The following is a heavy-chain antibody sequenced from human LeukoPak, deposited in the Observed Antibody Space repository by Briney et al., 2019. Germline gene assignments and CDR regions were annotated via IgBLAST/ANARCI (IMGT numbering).Heavy chain of an antibody. D-gene: IGHD3-22*01. V-gene: IGHV3-66*01. CDR2: IYSSGTS. CDR3: ARAHHSSGLYVWFDP. Sequence: GGSLRLSCAASGFTVTSNYMTWVRQAPGKGLEWVAIIYSSGTSYYADSVKDRFTISRDNSKNTLYLQMNGLRAEDTAVYYCARAHHSSGLYVWFDPWGQGTRVTVSS. CDR1: GFTVTSNY. J-gene: IGHJ5*02.